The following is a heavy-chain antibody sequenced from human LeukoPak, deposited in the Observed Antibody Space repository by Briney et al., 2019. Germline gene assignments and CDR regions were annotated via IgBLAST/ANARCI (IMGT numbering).Heavy chain of an antibody. D-gene: IGHD1/OR15-1a*01. Sequence: GGSLRLSCAVSGFIFSTYDMSWVRQAPGKGLEWVSGISGSSINTYYVGSVQGRFTISRDNSKNTLYLQMNSLRAEDTAMYYCAKDGGNWNNRKAFDIWGQGTMVTVSS. CDR1: GFIFSTYD. V-gene: IGHV3-23*01. J-gene: IGHJ3*02. CDR2: ISGSSINT. CDR3: AKDGGNWNNRKAFDI.